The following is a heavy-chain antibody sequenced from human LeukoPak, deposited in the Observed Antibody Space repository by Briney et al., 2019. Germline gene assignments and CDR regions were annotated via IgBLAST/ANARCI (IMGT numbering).Heavy chain of an antibody. CDR2: IYPGDSDT. J-gene: IGHJ6*03. V-gene: IGHV5-51*01. Sequence: LGESLKISCKGSGYSFSGNWIGWVRQMPGKGLEWMGIIYPGDSDTRYSPSFQGQVTISVDKSSATAYLQWSSLKASDTAMYYCARALTGTIKGNYYYMDVWGKGTTVTVSS. D-gene: IGHD1-20*01. CDR3: ARALTGTIKGNYYYMDV. CDR1: GYSFSGNW.